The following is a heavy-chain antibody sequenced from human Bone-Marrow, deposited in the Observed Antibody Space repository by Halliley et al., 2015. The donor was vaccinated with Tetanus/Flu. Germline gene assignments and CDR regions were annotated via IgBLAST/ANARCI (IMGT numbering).Heavy chain of an antibody. V-gene: IGHV3-9*01. D-gene: IGHD3-22*01. CDR3: AKDNGFYYYDSRGYAGFDY. CDR1: GFTFSNYG. CDR2: ITWNSDTI. Sequence: SLRLSCIASGFTFSNYGMHWVRQAPGKGLEWVSGITWNSDTIGYADSVKGRFTTSRDNAKNSLYLQMNSLRAEDTALYYCAKDNGFYYYDSRGYAGFDYWGQGTLVTVSS. J-gene: IGHJ4*02.